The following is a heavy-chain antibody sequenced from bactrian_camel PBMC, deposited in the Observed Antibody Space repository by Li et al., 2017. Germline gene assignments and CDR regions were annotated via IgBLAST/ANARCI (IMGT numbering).Heavy chain of an antibody. D-gene: IGHD5*01. CDR3: AARDVGCGDRTDLYNY. J-gene: IGHJ4*01. Sequence: VQLVESGGGSVQAGGSLRLSCSASAYAYCLAWVRQAPGKEREVVAATGANTYYATSVKGRFTIVRDNPAYTVQMQMTSVKPEDAAMYYCAARDVGCGDRTDLYNYWGQGTQVTVS. CDR2: TGANT. CDR1: AYAYCL. V-gene: IGHV3S67*01.